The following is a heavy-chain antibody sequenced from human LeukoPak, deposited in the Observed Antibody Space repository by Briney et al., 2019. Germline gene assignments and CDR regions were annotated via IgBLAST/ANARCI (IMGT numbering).Heavy chain of an antibody. CDR1: GFTVSSNY. D-gene: IGHD2-15*01. J-gene: IGHJ4*02. Sequence: GGSLRLSCAASGFTVSSNYLSWVRQAPGKGLEWVSTIYSDGSTYYANSVKGRFTISRDNSKNTLYLQMNSLRAEDTAVYYCVLGYCSGVSCYHDYSSQGTLVTVSS. CDR2: IYSDGST. CDR3: VLGYCSGVSCYHDY. V-gene: IGHV3-53*01.